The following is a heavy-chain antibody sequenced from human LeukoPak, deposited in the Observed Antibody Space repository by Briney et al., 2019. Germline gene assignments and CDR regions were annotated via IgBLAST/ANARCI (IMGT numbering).Heavy chain of an antibody. J-gene: IGHJ6*03. CDR3: ARVSPLQLWLVGYYYYMDV. V-gene: IGHV7-4-1*02. D-gene: IGHD5-18*01. CDR1: GYSFTNYA. CDR2: IHTSTGNP. Sequence: ASVKVSCKASGYSFTNYAMNWVRQAPGQGLEWMGWIHTSTGNPTYAQGFTGRFVFSLDTSVSTAYLQISSLKAEDTAVYYCARVSPLQLWLVGYYYYMDVWGKGTTVTVSS.